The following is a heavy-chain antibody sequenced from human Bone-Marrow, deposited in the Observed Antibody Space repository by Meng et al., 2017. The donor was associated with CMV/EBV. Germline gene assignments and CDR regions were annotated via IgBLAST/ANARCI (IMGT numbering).Heavy chain of an antibody. Sequence: SETLSLTCTVSGGSISSSSYYWSWIRQPPGKGLEWIGYIYYSGSTNYNPSLKSRVTISVDTSKNQFSLKLSSVTAADTAVYYCARDLIHYYGMDVWGQGTTVTVSS. CDR2: IYYSGST. CDR1: GGSISSSSYY. V-gene: IGHV4-61*01. CDR3: ARDLIHYYGMDV. J-gene: IGHJ6*02.